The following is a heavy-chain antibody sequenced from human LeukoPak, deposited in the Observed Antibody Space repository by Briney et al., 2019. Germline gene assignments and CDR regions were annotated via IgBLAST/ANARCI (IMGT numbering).Heavy chain of an antibody. V-gene: IGHV1-8*01. CDR3: ARSGLPMVRGVIIKSYYYYGMDV. Sequence: ASVKVSCKASGYTFTSYDINWVRQATGQGLEWMGWMNPNSGNTGYAQKFPGRVTMTRNTSISTAYMELSSLRSEDTAVYYCARSGLPMVRGVIIKSYYYYGMDVWGQGTTVTVSS. D-gene: IGHD3-10*01. CDR2: MNPNSGNT. CDR1: GYTFTSYD. J-gene: IGHJ6*02.